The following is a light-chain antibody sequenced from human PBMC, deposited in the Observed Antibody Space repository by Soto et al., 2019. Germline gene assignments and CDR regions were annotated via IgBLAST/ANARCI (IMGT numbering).Light chain of an antibody. V-gene: IGKV1-5*03. CDR2: KAS. Sequence: DIQMTPSPSTPSASVGDRVTITCRASQSISSWLAWYQQKPGKAPKLLIYKASSLESGVPSRFSGSGSGTEFTLTISSLQPDDFATYYCQQYDSVLGTFGPGTKVDIK. CDR1: QSISSW. CDR3: QQYDSVLGT. J-gene: IGKJ1*01.